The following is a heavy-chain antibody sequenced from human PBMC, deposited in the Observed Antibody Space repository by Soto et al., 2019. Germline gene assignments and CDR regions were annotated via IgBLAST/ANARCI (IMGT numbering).Heavy chain of an antibody. CDR2: IIPIFGTA. Sequence: QVQLVQSGAEVKKPGSSVKVSCKASGGTFSSYAISWVRQAPGQGLEWMGGIIPIFGTANYAQKFQGRVTITADESTSTAYMELSSLRSEDTAVYYCARKKCSGGSCYSGWFDPWGQGTLVTVSS. CDR1: GGTFSSYA. J-gene: IGHJ5*02. D-gene: IGHD2-15*01. CDR3: ARKKCSGGSCYSGWFDP. V-gene: IGHV1-69*01.